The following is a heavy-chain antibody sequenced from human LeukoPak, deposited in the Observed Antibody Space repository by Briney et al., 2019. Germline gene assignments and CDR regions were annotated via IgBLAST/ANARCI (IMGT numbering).Heavy chain of an antibody. J-gene: IGHJ5*02. Sequence: SETLSLTCTVSGGSISSNNYYWGWIRQPPGKGLEWIGSVHYSGSTYYNPSVKSQVTISVDTSKNPLSLQLNSVTAADTAVYYCARHAQYSDNWFDPWGPGTLVTVSS. CDR1: GGSISSNNYY. CDR2: VHYSGST. CDR3: ARHAQYSDNWFDP. D-gene: IGHD2-15*01. V-gene: IGHV4-39*01.